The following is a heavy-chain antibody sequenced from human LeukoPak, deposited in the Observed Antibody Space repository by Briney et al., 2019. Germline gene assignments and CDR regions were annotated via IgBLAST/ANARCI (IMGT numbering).Heavy chain of an antibody. D-gene: IGHD1-26*01. CDR1: GYTFSGYS. Sequence: ASVKVSCKASGYTFSGYSMHWVRQAPGQGLEWMGWINPNSGGTNYAQKLQGRVTVTRDTSISTAYMELSRLTSDDTAVYYCARDGWAAFDIWGQGTMVTVSS. V-gene: IGHV1-2*02. J-gene: IGHJ3*02. CDR3: ARDGWAAFDI. CDR2: INPNSGGT.